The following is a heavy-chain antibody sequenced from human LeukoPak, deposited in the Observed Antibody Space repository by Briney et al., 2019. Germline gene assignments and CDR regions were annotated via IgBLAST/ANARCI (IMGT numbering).Heavy chain of an antibody. J-gene: IGHJ4*02. CDR2: IRYDGSNK. CDR1: GFTFSSYG. V-gene: IGHV3-30*02. D-gene: IGHD6-19*01. CDR3: AKVLKGKIAVAGYFDY. Sequence: PGGSLRLSCAASGFTFSSYGMHWVRQAPGKGLEWVAFIRYDGSNKYYADSVKGRFTISRDNSKNTLYLQMNSLRAEDTAVYYCAKVLKGKIAVAGYFDYWGQGTLVTVSS.